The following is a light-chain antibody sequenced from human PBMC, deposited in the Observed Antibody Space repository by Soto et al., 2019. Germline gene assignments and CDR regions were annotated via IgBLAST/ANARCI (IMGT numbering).Light chain of an antibody. V-gene: IGLV3-1*01. CDR1: KLGDKY. Sequence: SYELTQPPSVSVSPGQTASITCSGDKLGDKYACWYQQKPGQSPVLVIYQDSKRPSGIPERFSGSNSGNTATLTISGTHAMDDADYYCQAWDSSTVVFGGGTKLTVL. J-gene: IGLJ2*01. CDR2: QDS. CDR3: QAWDSSTVV.